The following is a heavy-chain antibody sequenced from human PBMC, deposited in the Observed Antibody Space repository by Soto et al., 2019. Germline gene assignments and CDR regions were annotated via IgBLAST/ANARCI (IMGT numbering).Heavy chain of an antibody. CDR2: VFHAGNT. D-gene: IGHD1-7*01. Sequence: QVHLQQWGAGLLKPSGTLSLTCAVSGGSFSDAYWSWVRQSPGRGLEWIGEVFHAGNTNYNPSLKSRVSLSAVTAKTQFSLRLTSVTAADSAVYYCASAPRELLAEGPLFLYYYYGLDVWGQGTTVVVSS. V-gene: IGHV4-34*02. J-gene: IGHJ6*02. CDR1: GGSFSDAY. CDR3: ASAPRELLAEGPLFLYYYYGLDV.